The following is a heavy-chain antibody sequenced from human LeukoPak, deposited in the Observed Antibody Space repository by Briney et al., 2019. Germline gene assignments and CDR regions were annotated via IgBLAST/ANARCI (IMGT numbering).Heavy chain of an antibody. CDR3: VRTRGYSYASCG. CDR1: GGSISSSSYY. D-gene: IGHD5-18*01. CDR2: IYYSGST. Sequence: KASETLSLTCTVSGGSISSSSYYWGWIRQPPGKGLEWIGSIYYSGSTNYNPSLKSRFTMSIDTSKNQFSLKLSSVTAADTAVYYCVRTRGYSYASCGWGQGTLVTVSS. J-gene: IGHJ4*02. V-gene: IGHV4-39*07.